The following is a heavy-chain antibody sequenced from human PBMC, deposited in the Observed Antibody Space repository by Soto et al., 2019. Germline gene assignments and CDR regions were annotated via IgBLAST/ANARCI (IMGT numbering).Heavy chain of an antibody. V-gene: IGHV1-3*01. CDR3: ASPKEDSSSWYDYYYGMDV. CDR2: IIAGNGNT. CDR1: GGTFSSYA. Sequence: ASVKVSCKASGGTFSSYAISWVRQAPGQGLEWMGGIIAGNGNTKYSQKFQGRVTITRDTSASTAYMELSSLRSEDTAVYYCASPKEDSSSWYDYYYGMDVWGQGTTVTVSS. J-gene: IGHJ6*02. D-gene: IGHD6-13*01.